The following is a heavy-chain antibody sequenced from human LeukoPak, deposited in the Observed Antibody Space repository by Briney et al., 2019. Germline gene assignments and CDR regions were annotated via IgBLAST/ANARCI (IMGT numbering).Heavy chain of an antibody. CDR1: GFTFSSYW. Sequence: GGSLRLSCAASGFTFSSYWMSWVRQAPGKGLEWVANIKQDGSEKYYVDSVKGRFTISRDNAKNSLYLQMNSLRAEDTAVYYCARETPTRYSSSWSFDYWGQGTLVTVSS. V-gene: IGHV3-7*01. CDR2: IKQDGSEK. D-gene: IGHD6-13*01. J-gene: IGHJ4*02. CDR3: ARETPTRYSSSWSFDY.